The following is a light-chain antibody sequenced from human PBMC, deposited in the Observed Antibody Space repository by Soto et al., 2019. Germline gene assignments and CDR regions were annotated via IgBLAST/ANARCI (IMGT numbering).Light chain of an antibody. Sequence: QSVLTQPPSASGTPGQRVTISCSGSSSKIGSNTVNWYQQLPGTAPKLLIYNDNQRPSGVPDRFSGSKSGTSASLAISGLQSEDEADYYCAAWDDSLNGYVFGTGTKLTVL. CDR1: SSKIGSNT. CDR2: NDN. V-gene: IGLV1-44*01. CDR3: AAWDDSLNGYV. J-gene: IGLJ1*01.